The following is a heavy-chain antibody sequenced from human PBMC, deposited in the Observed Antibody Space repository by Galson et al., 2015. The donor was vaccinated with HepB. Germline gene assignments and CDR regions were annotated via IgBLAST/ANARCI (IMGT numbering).Heavy chain of an antibody. Sequence: SLRLSCAASGFTFSNAWMSWVRQAPGKGLEWVGRIKSKTDGGTTDYAAPVKGRFTISRDDSKNTLYLQMNSLKTEDTAVYYCTTDTPLRVVRGVIYLSRAFDIWGQGTMVTVSS. J-gene: IGHJ3*02. V-gene: IGHV3-15*01. CDR2: IKSKTDGGTT. CDR3: TTDTPLRVVRGVIYLSRAFDI. CDR1: GFTFSNAW. D-gene: IGHD3-10*01.